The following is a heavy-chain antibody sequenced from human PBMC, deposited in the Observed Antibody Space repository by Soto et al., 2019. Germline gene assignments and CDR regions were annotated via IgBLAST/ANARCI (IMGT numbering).Heavy chain of an antibody. CDR2: IIPILGIA. V-gene: IGHV1-69*08. CDR3: ARDRLYVDTAPHDY. D-gene: IGHD5-18*01. Sequence: QVQLVQSGAEVKKPGSSVKVSCKASGGTFSSYTISWVRQAPGQGLEWMGRIIPILGIANYAQKFQGRVTITADKSTSTAYMGLSSLRSEDTAVYYCARDRLYVDTAPHDYWGQGTLVTVSS. J-gene: IGHJ4*02. CDR1: GGTFSSYT.